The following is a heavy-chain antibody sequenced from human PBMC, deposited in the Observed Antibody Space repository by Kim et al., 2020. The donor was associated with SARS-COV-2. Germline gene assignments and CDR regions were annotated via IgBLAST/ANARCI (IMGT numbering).Heavy chain of an antibody. Sequence: SETLSLTCAVYGGSFSGYYWSWIRQPPGKGLEWIGEINHSGSTNYNPSLKSRVTISVDTSKNQFSLKLSSVTAADTAVYYCARGRQSMVRGVIIAIKPHNWFDPWGQGTLVTVSS. J-gene: IGHJ5*02. CDR1: GGSFSGYY. V-gene: IGHV4-34*01. CDR2: INHSGST. CDR3: ARGRQSMVRGVIIAIKPHNWFDP. D-gene: IGHD3-10*01.